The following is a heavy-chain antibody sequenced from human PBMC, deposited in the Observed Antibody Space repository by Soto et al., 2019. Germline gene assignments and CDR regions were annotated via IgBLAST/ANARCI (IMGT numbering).Heavy chain of an antibody. CDR3: ARGGKERFRGPGMNV. J-gene: IGHJ6*02. CDR2: IITFYGAA. Sequence: QVQQVQSGAEVRKPGSSVRVSCKASGDRFSTYAINWVRQAPGQGLEWLGGIITFYGAAMYAQKFQGRVTITADELTTTAYMELSRLTTEDTAVYFCARGGKERFRGPGMNVWGQGTTVTVSS. CDR1: GDRFSTYA. V-gene: IGHV1-69*01. D-gene: IGHD1-1*01.